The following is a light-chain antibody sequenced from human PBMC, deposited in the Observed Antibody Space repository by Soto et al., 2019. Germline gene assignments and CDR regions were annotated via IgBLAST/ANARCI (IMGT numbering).Light chain of an antibody. Sequence: QSVLTQPPSASGTPGQRVTISCSGSSSNIGSDYVYWYQQLPGTAPKLLMYNNNQRPSGVPDRISGSKSGTSASLAISGLQSEDEGDYYCAAWDDSLNGVVFGGGTKLTVL. V-gene: IGLV1-44*01. CDR2: NNN. J-gene: IGLJ2*01. CDR1: SSNIGSDY. CDR3: AAWDDSLNGVV.